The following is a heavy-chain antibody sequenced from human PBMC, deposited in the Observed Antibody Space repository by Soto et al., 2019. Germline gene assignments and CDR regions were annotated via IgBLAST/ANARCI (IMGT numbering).Heavy chain of an antibody. V-gene: IGHV3-7*03. CDR1: GFILRNYW. CDR2: IKEDGSEK. Sequence: PGGSLRLSCADSGFILRNYWMSWVRQAPGMGLQWVASIKEDGSEKYYVDPVKGRFTISRENAKNSLCLQMNSLRAEDTAVYYCARYRSLDPWGQGILVTVSS. J-gene: IGHJ5*02. D-gene: IGHD3-16*02. CDR3: ARYRSLDP.